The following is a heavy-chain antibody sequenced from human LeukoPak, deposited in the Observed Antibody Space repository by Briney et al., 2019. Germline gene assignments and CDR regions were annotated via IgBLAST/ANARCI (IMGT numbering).Heavy chain of an antibody. CDR3: TRATVSGSSWGYYYYYGMDV. D-gene: IGHD1-26*01. CDR1: GFTFSGSA. J-gene: IGHJ6*02. Sequence: PGGSLRLSCAASGFTFSGSAMHWVRQASGKGLEWVGRIRSKANSYATAYAASVKGRFTISRDDSKNTAYLQMNSLKTEDTAVYYCTRATVSGSSWGYYYYYGMDVWGQGTTVTVSS. CDR2: IRSKANSYAT. V-gene: IGHV3-73*01.